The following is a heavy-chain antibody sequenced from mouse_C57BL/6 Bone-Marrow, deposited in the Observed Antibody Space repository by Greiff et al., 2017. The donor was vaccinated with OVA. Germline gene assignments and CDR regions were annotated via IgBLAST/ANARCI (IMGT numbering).Heavy chain of an antibody. CDR3: ALRFWFAY. J-gene: IGHJ3*01. V-gene: IGHV5-12*01. CDR1: GFTFSDYY. Sequence: EVKLMESGGGLVQPGGSLKLSCAASGFTFSDYYMYWVRQTPEKRLEWVAYISNGGGSTYYPDTVKGRFTISRDNAKNTLYLQMSRLKSEDTAMYYCALRFWFAYWGQGTLVTVSA. CDR2: ISNGGGST. D-gene: IGHD1-1*01.